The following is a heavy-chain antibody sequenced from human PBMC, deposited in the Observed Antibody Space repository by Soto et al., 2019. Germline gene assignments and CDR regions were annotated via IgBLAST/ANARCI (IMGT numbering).Heavy chain of an antibody. CDR3: AAYTVEVSLAATIPPDHAFAI. CDR1: GYNFTNYH. D-gene: IGHD2-2*01. J-gene: IGHJ3*02. Sequence: ASVKVSCKASGYNFTNYHIHWVRQAPGQGLEWMGWISSYTGNTYYQHSANTEYAQKFQGRVSLTTDTSTTTAYLELRGLRSDDTAIYYCAAYTVEVSLAATIPPDHAFAIWGQGTMVTVSS. V-gene: IGHV1-18*04. CDR2: ISSYTGNTYYQHSANT.